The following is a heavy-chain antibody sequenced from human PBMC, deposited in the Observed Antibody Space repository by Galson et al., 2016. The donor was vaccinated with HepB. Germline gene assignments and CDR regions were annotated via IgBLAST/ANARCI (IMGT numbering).Heavy chain of an antibody. Sequence: TLSLTCTVSGASINSGSYYWSWIRQPAGKELEWIGRAYTSGNTYYSPSLKSRVTISVDMSKNQLSLKLSSVTAADPAVYYCAGDARKYGEGGSYYYSAMDVWGRGTTVTVSS. CDR3: AGDARKYGEGGSYYYSAMDV. CDR2: AYTSGNT. D-gene: IGHD4-17*01. V-gene: IGHV4-61*02. CDR1: GASINSGSYY. J-gene: IGHJ6*04.